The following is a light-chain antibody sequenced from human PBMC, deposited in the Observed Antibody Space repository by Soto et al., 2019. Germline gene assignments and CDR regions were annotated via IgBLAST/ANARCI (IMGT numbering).Light chain of an antibody. CDR2: AAS. V-gene: IGKV3-15*01. J-gene: IGKJ1*01. Sequence: EIVMTQSPATLSVSPGEWATLSFRASQSVRSNLAWYQQKPGQAPRLLIYAASTRATGIPARFSGSGSGTEFTHTIDSLQSEDFAVYYCQQYNNWPRTFGQGTKVDI. CDR3: QQYNNWPRT. CDR1: QSVRSN.